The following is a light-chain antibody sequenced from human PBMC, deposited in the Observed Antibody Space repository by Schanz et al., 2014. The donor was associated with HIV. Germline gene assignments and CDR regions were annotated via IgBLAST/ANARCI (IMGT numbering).Light chain of an antibody. CDR2: AAS. CDR3: QQANSFPPWT. V-gene: IGKV1-9*01. J-gene: IGKJ1*01. Sequence: IQLTQSPSSLSASVGDRVTITCRASQGISSYLAWYQQKPGKAPKLLIYAASTLQRGVPSRFSGSGSGTEFTLTINNLQPEDFATYYCQQANSFPPWTFGQGTKV. CDR1: QGISSY.